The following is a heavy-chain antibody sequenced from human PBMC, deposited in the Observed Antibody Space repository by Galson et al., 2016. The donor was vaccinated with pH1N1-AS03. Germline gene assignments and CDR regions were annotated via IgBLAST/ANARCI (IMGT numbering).Heavy chain of an antibody. CDR2: ISSSSSYI. CDR1: GFTFSSYT. V-gene: IGHV3-21*01. CDR3: AKDSNEYCSGGNCLAFDI. D-gene: IGHD2-15*01. Sequence: SLRLSCAASGFTFSSYTLKWVRQSPGKGLEWVSSISSSSSYIYYADSVKGRFTISRYNAKNSVYLQMNSLRAEDTAVYYCAKDSNEYCSGGNCLAFDIWGQGTVVAVSS. J-gene: IGHJ3*02.